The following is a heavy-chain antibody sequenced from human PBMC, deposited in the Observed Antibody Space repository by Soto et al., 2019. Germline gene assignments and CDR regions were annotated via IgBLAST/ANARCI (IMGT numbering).Heavy chain of an antibody. Sequence: GESLKISCQGSGYNFASYWIAWVRQTPGKGLEWMGIIYPGDSDTRYSPSFQGQVTISADKSISTAYLQWNSLKASDTAIYYCARGGYGSGHNWFDPWGQGTLVTVSS. CDR3: ARGGYGSGHNWFDP. J-gene: IGHJ5*02. CDR2: IYPGDSDT. V-gene: IGHV5-51*01. D-gene: IGHD3-10*01. CDR1: GYNFASYW.